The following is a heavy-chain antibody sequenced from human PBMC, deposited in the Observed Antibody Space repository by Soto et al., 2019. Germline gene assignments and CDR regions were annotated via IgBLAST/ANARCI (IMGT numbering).Heavy chain of an antibody. CDR3: ANRGLFYDFLPGHNDY. V-gene: IGHV3-23*01. Sequence: EVQLLESGGGLVQPGGSLRLSCAASGFTFSSYAMSWVRQAPGKGLEWVSAISGSGGSTYYADSVKGRFTISRDNSKSTLDTHRNSLSAEDTAVYYCANRGLFYDFLPGHNDYWGQGTLVTVSS. D-gene: IGHD3-9*01. CDR1: GFTFSSYA. CDR2: ISGSGGST. J-gene: IGHJ4*02.